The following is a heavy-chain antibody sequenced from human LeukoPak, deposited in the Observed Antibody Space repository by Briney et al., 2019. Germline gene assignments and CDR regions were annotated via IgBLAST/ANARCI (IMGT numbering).Heavy chain of an antibody. CDR2: ISYSGST. D-gene: IGHD3-10*01. Sequence: SETLSLTCTVSGDSISGYYWSWIRQPPGKGLEWIGYISYSGSTNYNPSLKSRVTISVDTSKNQFSLKLSSVTAADTAVYYCARMVETWSFDYWGQGTLVTVSS. J-gene: IGHJ4*02. CDR3: ARMVETWSFDY. V-gene: IGHV4-59*08. CDR1: GDSISGYY.